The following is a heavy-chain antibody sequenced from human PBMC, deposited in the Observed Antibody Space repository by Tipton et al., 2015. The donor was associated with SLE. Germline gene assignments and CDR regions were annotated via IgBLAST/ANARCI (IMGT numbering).Heavy chain of an antibody. CDR1: GYTFTGYY. CDR2: INPNSGGT. V-gene: IGHV1-2*02. J-gene: IGHJ1*01. D-gene: IGHD2-2*01. CDR3: ARAYCSSTGCSDRGYFQH. Sequence: QLVQSGAEVKKPGASVKVSCKASGYTFTGYYMHWVRQAPGQGLEWMGWINPNSGGTNYAQKFQGRVTMTRDTSISTAYMELSRLRSDDTAVYYCARAYCSSTGCSDRGYFQHWGQGTLVTVSS.